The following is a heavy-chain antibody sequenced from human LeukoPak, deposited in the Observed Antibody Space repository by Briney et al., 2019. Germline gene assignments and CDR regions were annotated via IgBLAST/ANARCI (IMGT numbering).Heavy chain of an antibody. D-gene: IGHD3-16*01. CDR1: GFTFSNAW. V-gene: IGHV3-15*01. CDR3: TTLGAFDY. Sequence: GGSLRLSCAASGFTFSNAWMSWVRQAPGKGLEWVGRIKSRTFGGTTDYAAPVKGRFTISRDDSKNTLYLHMNTLKTEDTAIYYCTTLGAFDYWGQGTLVTVSS. CDR2: IKSRTFGGTT. J-gene: IGHJ4*02.